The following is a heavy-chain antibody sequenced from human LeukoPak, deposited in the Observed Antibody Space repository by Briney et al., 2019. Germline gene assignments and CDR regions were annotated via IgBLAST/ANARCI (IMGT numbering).Heavy chain of an antibody. V-gene: IGHV1-69*06. CDR1: GGTFSSYA. CDR2: IIPIFGTA. CDR3: ARVLKEDYYDSSGYYYYYYYMDV. J-gene: IGHJ6*03. D-gene: IGHD3-22*01. Sequence: ASVKVSCKASGGTFSSYAISWVRQAPGQGLEWMGGIIPIFGTANYAQKFQGRVTITADKSTSTAYMELSSLRSEDTAVYYCARVLKEDYYDSSGYYYYYYYMDVWGKGTTVTVSS.